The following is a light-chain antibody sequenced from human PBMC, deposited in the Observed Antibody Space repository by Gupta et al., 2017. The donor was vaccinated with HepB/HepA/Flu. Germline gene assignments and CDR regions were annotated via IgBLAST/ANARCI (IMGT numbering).Light chain of an antibody. CDR1: QSIGSS. CDR2: YAS. Sequence: EIVLTQSPDFQSVTPKEKVTITCRASQSIGSSLHWYQQKPDQSPKLLIKYASQSISGVPSRFSGSGSGTXFTRTIXSMEAEDAAAYYCRQSRRVPLTFGXGTKVEIK. J-gene: IGKJ3*01. CDR3: RQSRRVPLT. V-gene: IGKV6D-21*02.